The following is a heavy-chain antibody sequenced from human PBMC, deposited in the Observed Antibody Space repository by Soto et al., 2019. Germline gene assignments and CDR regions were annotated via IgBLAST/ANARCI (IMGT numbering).Heavy chain of an antibody. CDR3: ARNSGGYYDFWSGYYGYGMDV. D-gene: IGHD3-3*01. CDR1: GDTFTSYD. V-gene: IGHV1-8*01. J-gene: IGHJ6*02. CDR2: MNPNSGNT. Sequence: ASVKVSCKASGDTFTSYDISWVRQATGQGLEWMGWMNPNSGNTGYAQKFQGRVTMTRNTSISTAYMELSSLRSEDTAVYYCARNSGGYYDFWSGYYGYGMDVWGQGTTVTVSS.